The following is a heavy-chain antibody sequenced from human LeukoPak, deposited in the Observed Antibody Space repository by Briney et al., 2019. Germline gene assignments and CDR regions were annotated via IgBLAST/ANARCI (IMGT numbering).Heavy chain of an antibody. CDR2: IIPIFGTA. CDR1: GGTFSSYA. Sequence: ASVKVSCKTSGGTFSSYAISWVRQAPGQGLEWMGGIIPIFGTANYAQKFQGRVTITVDESTSTAYMELSSLRSEDTAVYYCARLGYCSSTSCSPEYWGQGTLVTVSS. D-gene: IGHD2-2*01. CDR3: ARLGYCSSTSCSPEY. J-gene: IGHJ4*02. V-gene: IGHV1-69*01.